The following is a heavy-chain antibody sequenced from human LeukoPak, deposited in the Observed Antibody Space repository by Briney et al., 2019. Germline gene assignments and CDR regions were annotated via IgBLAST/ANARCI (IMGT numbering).Heavy chain of an antibody. CDR1: GITLSNYG. D-gene: IGHD3-22*01. CDR2: ISGSGGGT. V-gene: IGHV3-23*01. J-gene: IGHJ4*02. CDR3: AKRGVVIRVILVGFHKEAYYFDS. Sequence: GGSLRLSCAVSGITLSNYGTSWVRQAPGKGLEWVAGISGSGGGTNYADSVKGRFTISRDNSRNPLYLQMNSLRAEDTAVYFCAKRGVVIRVILVGFHKEAYYFDSWGRGALVTVSS.